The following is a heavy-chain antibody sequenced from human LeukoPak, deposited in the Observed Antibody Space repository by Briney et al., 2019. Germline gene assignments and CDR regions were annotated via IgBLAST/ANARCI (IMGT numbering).Heavy chain of an antibody. CDR2: ISAYNGNT. CDR3: ASGRFSGRDFWSGLRGWFDP. D-gene: IGHD3-3*01. Sequence: ASVKVSCKASGYTFTSYGISWVRQAPGQGLEWMGWISAYNGNTNYAQKHQGRVTMTTDTSTSTAYMELRSLRSDDTAVYYCASGRFSGRDFWSGLRGWFDPWGQGTLVTVSS. V-gene: IGHV1-18*01. CDR1: GYTFTSYG. J-gene: IGHJ5*02.